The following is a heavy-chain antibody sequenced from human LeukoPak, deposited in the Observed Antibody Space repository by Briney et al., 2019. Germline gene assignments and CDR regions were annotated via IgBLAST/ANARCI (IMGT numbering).Heavy chain of an antibody. J-gene: IGHJ4*02. Sequence: PSETLSLTCSVYGGSLSGYYWSWIRQTPGQGLELIGEINHSGSTTYYPSFKSRVTISVDTSKNQFSLKLNSVTAADTAVFYCARVAYSGYDYRGYFDYWGQGTLVTVSS. CDR1: GGSLSGYY. V-gene: IGHV4-34*01. CDR3: ARVAYSGYDYRGYFDY. CDR2: INHSGST. D-gene: IGHD5-12*01.